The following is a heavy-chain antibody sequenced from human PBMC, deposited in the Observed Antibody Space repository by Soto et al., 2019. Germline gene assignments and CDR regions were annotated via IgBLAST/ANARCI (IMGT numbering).Heavy chain of an antibody. J-gene: IGHJ6*03. D-gene: IGHD2-2*01. V-gene: IGHV3-48*01. Sequence: EVQLVESGGGLVQPGGSLRLSGAASGFSFSYYGMNWVRQAPGKGLEWVSYISTSSSNIYYEDSVKVRFTISRDNAKNSLSLQMNSLRAADTAVYYCARETSTGNYYMDVWGKGTTVTVSS. CDR3: ARETSTGNYYMDV. CDR1: GFSFSYYG. CDR2: ISTSSSNI.